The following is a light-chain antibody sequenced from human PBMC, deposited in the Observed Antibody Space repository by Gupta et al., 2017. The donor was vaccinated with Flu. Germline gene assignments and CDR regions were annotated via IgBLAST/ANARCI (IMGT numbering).Light chain of an antibody. CDR1: QSVSSY. CDR3: QQRSNRPPYT. CDR2: DAS. J-gene: IGKJ2*01. V-gene: IGKV3-11*01. Sequence: EIVLTQSPATLSLSPGERATLSCRASQSVSSYLAWYQQKPGQAPRLLIYDASNRATGIPARFSGSGSGTDFTLTISSLEPEDFAVYYCQQRSNRPPYTFGRGTKVEIK.